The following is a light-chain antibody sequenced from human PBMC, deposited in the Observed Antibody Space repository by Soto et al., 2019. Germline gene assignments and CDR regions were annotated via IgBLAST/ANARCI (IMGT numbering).Light chain of an antibody. CDR2: KAS. J-gene: IGKJ1*01. V-gene: IGKV1-5*03. Sequence: DIQVTQSPSSLSASGGDRVTSTWRASQSPSRFLNWYQQKPGKAPKLLIYKASTLKSGVPSRFSGSGSGTEFTLTISSLQPDDFATYYCQHYNSYSEAFGQGTKVDIK. CDR1: QSPSRF. CDR3: QHYNSYSEA.